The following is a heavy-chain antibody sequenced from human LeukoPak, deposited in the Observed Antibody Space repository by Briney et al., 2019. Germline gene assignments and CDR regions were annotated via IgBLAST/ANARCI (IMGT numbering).Heavy chain of an antibody. Sequence: SETLSLTCTVSGGSISSYYWSWIRQPPGKGLEWIGYIYYSGSTNYNPSLKSRVTISVDTSKNQFSLKLSSVTAADTAVYYCASPSDSSGYPPFDYWGQGTLVTVSS. J-gene: IGHJ4*02. CDR1: GGSISSYY. CDR3: ASPSDSSGYPPFDY. V-gene: IGHV4-59*01. CDR2: IYYSGST. D-gene: IGHD3-22*01.